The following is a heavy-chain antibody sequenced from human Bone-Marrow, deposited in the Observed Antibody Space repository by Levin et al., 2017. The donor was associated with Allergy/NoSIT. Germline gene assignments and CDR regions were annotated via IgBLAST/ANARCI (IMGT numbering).Heavy chain of an antibody. CDR1: GYTFTGYY. Sequence: GESLKISCKASGYTFTGYYMHWVRQAPGQGLEWMGRINPNSGGTNYAQKFQGRVTMTRDTSISTAYMELSRLRSDDTAVYYCARAGPPNPTSRYCSGGSCYPPYYYGMDVWGQGTTVTVSS. CDR2: INPNSGGT. CDR3: ARAGPPNPTSRYCSGGSCYPPYYYGMDV. J-gene: IGHJ6*02. V-gene: IGHV1-2*06. D-gene: IGHD2-15*01.